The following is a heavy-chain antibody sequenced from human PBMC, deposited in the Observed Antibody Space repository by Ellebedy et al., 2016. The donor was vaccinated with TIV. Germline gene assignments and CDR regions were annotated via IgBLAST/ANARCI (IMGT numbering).Heavy chain of an antibody. D-gene: IGHD2-15*01. V-gene: IGHV3-9*01. J-gene: IGHJ4*02. CDR3: ARGWSTPDS. CDR2: IGWNSGSM. Sequence: PGGSLRLSCAASGFTFSGFGIHWVRQAPGKGLEWVSGIGWNSGSMAYADSVKGRFTISRDNAKNSLYLQMNSLRAEDTAVYYCARGWSTPDSWGQGTLVIVSS. CDR1: GFTFSGFG.